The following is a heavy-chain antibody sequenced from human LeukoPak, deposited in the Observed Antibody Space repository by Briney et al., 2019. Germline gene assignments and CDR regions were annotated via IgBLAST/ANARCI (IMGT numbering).Heavy chain of an antibody. CDR1: GFTFSSYS. J-gene: IGHJ3*02. CDR2: IKQDGSQK. CDR3: ARAVSGAFDI. Sequence: PGGSLRLSCAASGFTFSSYSMNGVRQAPGKGLEWVANIKQDGSQKYNVDSVKGRFTTSRDNAKNSLYLQMNSLRVEDTAVYYCARAVSGAFDIWGQGTMVTVSS. V-gene: IGHV3-7*04. D-gene: IGHD1-14*01.